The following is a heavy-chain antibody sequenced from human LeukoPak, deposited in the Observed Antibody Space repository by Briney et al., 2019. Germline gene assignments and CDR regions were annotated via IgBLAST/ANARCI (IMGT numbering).Heavy chain of an antibody. Sequence: KPSETLSLTCTVSGGSISSYYWSWIRQPAGKGLEWIGRIYTSGSTNYNPSLKSRVTISVDTSKNQFSLKLSSVTAADTAVYYCARGKVVPAAIPRVGGIDYWGQGTLVTVSS. J-gene: IGHJ4*02. V-gene: IGHV4-4*07. CDR3: ARGKVVPAAIPRVGGIDY. D-gene: IGHD2-2*02. CDR1: GGSISSYY. CDR2: IYTSGST.